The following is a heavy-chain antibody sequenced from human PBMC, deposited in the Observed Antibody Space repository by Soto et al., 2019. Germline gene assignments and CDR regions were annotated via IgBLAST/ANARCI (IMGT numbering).Heavy chain of an antibody. D-gene: IGHD1-26*01. CDR2: MNPNSGNT. J-gene: IGHJ4*02. Sequence: QAQLVQSGAEVKKPGASVKVSCKASGYTFTGYDINWVRQATGQGLEWMGWMNPNSGNTGYAQNFQGRVTMTRDNSITTAYLELTSLRADDSAVYYFAGEKVGTTGIDFWGQGTLVTVSS. CDR3: AGEKVGTTGIDF. V-gene: IGHV1-8*01. CDR1: GYTFTGYD.